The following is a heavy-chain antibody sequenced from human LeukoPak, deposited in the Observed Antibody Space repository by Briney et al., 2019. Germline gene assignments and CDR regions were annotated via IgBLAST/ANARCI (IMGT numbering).Heavy chain of an antibody. V-gene: IGHV4-59*01. D-gene: IGHD5-18*01. CDR1: GGSFSGYY. J-gene: IGHJ5*02. CDR3: ARGGYSYPNWFDP. Sequence: SETLSLTCAVYGGSFSGYYWSWIRQPPGKGLEWIGCIHYSGTTKYNSSLRSRVTISVDTSKNQFSLNLTSVTAADTAVYYCARGGYSYPNWFDPWGQGTLVTVSS. CDR2: IHYSGTT.